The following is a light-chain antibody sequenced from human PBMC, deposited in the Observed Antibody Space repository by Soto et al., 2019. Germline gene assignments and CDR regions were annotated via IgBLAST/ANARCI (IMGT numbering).Light chain of an antibody. V-gene: IGKV1-6*01. CDR2: AAS. J-gene: IGKJ1*01. Sequence: IQMTQSPSTLSGSVGDRVTITCRASQTISSWLAWYQQKLGKAPKLLIYAASSLQSGVPSRFSGSGSGTDFTLTISSLQPEDFATYYCLQDYNYPRTFGQGTKVDI. CDR3: LQDYNYPRT. CDR1: QTISSW.